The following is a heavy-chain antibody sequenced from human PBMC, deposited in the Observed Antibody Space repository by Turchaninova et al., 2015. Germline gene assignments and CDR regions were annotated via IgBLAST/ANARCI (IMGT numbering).Heavy chain of an antibody. CDR1: GERLYSKLAA. D-gene: IGHD4-17*01. Sequence: QVQLPQSGPGLVKPSPTLSPTCSCAGERLYSKLAAWNWSRQTPSGGLKLLGMTYYRSKWYNDYAVSVKSRITINPDTSKNQFSLQLNSVTPEDTAVYYCARDGGVDGERIYYYYYGMDVWGQGTTVTVSS. CDR2: TYYRSKWYN. J-gene: IGHJ6*02. CDR3: ARDGGVDGERIYYYYYGMDV. V-gene: IGHV6-1*01.